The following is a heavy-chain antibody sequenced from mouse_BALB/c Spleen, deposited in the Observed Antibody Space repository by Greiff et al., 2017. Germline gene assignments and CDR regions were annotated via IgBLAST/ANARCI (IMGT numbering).Heavy chain of an antibody. V-gene: IGHV14-1*02. J-gene: IGHJ3*01. D-gene: IGHD2-4*01. CDR3: ARSTMISAY. CDR2: IDPENGNT. Sequence: EVKLMESGAELVRPGALVKLSCKASGFNIKDYYMHWVKQRPEQGLEWIGWIDPENGNTIYDPKFQGKASITADTSSNTAYLQLSSLTSEDTAVYYCARSTMISAYWGQGTLVTVSA. CDR1: GFNIKDYY.